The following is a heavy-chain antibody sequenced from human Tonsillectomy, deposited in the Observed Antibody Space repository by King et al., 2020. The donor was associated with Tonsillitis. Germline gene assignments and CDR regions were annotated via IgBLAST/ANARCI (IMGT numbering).Heavy chain of an antibody. V-gene: IGHV1-69*01. CDR2: IIPIFGTA. Sequence: VQLVESGAEVKKPGSSVKVSCTASGGTFSSYAISWVRQAPGQGLEWMGGIIPIFGTANYAQKFQGRVTITADESTSTAYMELSRLRSEDTAVYYCASRGITIFGVGYYFDYWGQGTLVTVSS. CDR1: GGTFSSYA. D-gene: IGHD3-3*01. CDR3: ASRGITIFGVGYYFDY. J-gene: IGHJ4*02.